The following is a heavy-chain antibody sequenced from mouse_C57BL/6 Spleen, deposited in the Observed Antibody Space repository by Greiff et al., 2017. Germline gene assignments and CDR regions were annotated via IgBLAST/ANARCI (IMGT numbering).Heavy chain of an antibody. Sequence: EVKLQESGEGLVKPGGSLKLSCAASGFTFSSYAMSWVRQTPEKRLEWVAYISSGGDYIYYADTVKGRFTISRDNARNTLYLQMSSLKSEDTAMYYCTRGDYGSSLYYAMDYWGQGTSVTVSS. CDR3: TRGDYGSSLYYAMDY. D-gene: IGHD1-1*01. CDR2: ISSGGDYI. J-gene: IGHJ4*01. V-gene: IGHV5-9-1*02. CDR1: GFTFSSYA.